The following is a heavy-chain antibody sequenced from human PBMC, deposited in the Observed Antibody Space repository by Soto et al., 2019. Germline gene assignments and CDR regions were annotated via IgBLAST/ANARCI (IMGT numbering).Heavy chain of an antibody. Sequence: PGGSLRLSCAASGFIFSGYWIHWVRQAPGKGLVWVSRINSDGSSTSYADSVKGRFTISRDNANDTLYLQMNSLRAEDTAVYYCARGVERITNPXLWSSLXNFDHWGQGSLVTVS. CDR3: ARGVERITNPXLWSSLXNFDH. V-gene: IGHV3-74*01. D-gene: IGHD1-1*01. CDR1: GFIFSGYW. CDR2: INSDGSST. J-gene: IGHJ4*02.